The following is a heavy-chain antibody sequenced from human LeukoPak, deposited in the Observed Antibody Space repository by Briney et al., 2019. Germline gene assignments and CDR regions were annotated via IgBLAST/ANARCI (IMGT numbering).Heavy chain of an antibody. CDR3: ARDRTVTTSLFDY. V-gene: IGHV3-20*04. J-gene: IGHJ4*02. CDR1: GFTLDNYG. Sequence: PGGSLRLSCAASGFTLDNYGMSWVRQAPGKGLEWVSGFHWNGGSTGYADSVKGRFTISRDNAKDSLYLQMHSLRAEDTALYYCARDRTVTTSLFDYWGQGTLVTVSS. D-gene: IGHD4-17*01. CDR2: FHWNGGST.